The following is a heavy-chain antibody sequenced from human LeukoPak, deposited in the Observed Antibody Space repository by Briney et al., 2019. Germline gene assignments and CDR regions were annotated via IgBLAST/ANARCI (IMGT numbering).Heavy chain of an antibody. D-gene: IGHD3-10*01. Sequence: QPGGSLRLSCAASGFTFSSYEMNWVRQAPGKGLEWVSYISSSGSTIYYADSVKGRFTISRDNSKNTLYLQMNSLRAEDTAVYYCARVVRSKNEPYNWFDPWGQGTLVTVSS. CDR2: ISSSGSTI. V-gene: IGHV3-48*03. J-gene: IGHJ5*02. CDR1: GFTFSSYE. CDR3: ARVVRSKNEPYNWFDP.